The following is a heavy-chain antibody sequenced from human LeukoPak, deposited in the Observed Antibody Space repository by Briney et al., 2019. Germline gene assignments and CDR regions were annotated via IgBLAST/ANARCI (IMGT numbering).Heavy chain of an antibody. Sequence: ASVKVSCKASGYTFTSYDINWVRQATGQGLEWMGWMNPNSGNTGYAQKFQGRVTMTKSTSISTAYMELSSLTSEDTAVYYCASLTTVVTSAAPDAFDIWGQGTMVTVSS. J-gene: IGHJ3*02. D-gene: IGHD4-23*01. CDR2: MNPNSGNT. CDR3: ASLTTVVTSAAPDAFDI. V-gene: IGHV1-8*01. CDR1: GYTFTSYD.